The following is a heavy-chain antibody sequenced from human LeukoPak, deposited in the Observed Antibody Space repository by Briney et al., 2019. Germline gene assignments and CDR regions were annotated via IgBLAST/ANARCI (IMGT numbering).Heavy chain of an antibody. D-gene: IGHD1-20*01. V-gene: IGHV1-18*01. Sequence: ASVKVSCKASGYTFTSYGISWVRQAPGQGLEWMGWISAYNGNTNYAQKLQGRVTMTTDTSTSTAYMELRSLRSDDTAVYYCARDEYNWNPWNWFDPWGQGTLVTVSS. J-gene: IGHJ5*02. CDR3: ARDEYNWNPWNWFDP. CDR2: ISAYNGNT. CDR1: GYTFTSYG.